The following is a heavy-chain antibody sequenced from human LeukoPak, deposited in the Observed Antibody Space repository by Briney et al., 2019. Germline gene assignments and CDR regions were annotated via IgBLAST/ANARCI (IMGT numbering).Heavy chain of an antibody. CDR2: IKQDETEK. J-gene: IGHJ2*01. Sequence: GGSLRLSCAVSGLNFRTFWMRGVRQPPGKGLEWVAKIKQDETEKFYVDSVKGRLTISRDNAKNSLYLQMNSLRVEDSAVYYCARGFYFSMTELYYLDLWGRGTLVTVSS. CDR1: GLNFRTFW. CDR3: ARGFYFSMTELYYLDL. D-gene: IGHD2-8*01. V-gene: IGHV3-7*04.